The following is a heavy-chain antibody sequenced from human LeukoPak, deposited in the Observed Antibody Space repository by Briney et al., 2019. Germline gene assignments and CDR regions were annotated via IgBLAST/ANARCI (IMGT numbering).Heavy chain of an antibody. CDR1: GITLSNYG. Sequence: GGSLSLSCAVSGITLSNYGRSWVRKPPGRGREGFEGLSNGGGGTNYADSVKGRFTISRDNPKNTLYLQMNSLRAEDTAVYFCAKRGVVIRVILVGFHKEAYYFDSWGQGALVTVSS. V-gene: IGHV3-23*01. J-gene: IGHJ4*02. CDR3: AKRGVVIRVILVGFHKEAYYFDS. CDR2: LSNGGGGT. D-gene: IGHD3-22*01.